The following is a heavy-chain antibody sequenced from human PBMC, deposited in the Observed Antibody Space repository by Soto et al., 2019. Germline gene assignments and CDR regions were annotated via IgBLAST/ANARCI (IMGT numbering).Heavy chain of an antibody. J-gene: IGHJ4*02. V-gene: IGHV4-30-4*01. CDR1: GGSISSGDYY. Sequence: QVQLQESGPGLVKPSQTLSLTCTVSGGSISSGDYYWSWIRQPPGKGLEWIGYIYYSGSTYYNPSLXSXVXLXXDTSKNQFSLKLSSVTAADTAVYYCASYYDRSGYYAYYYDYWGQGTLVTVSS. D-gene: IGHD3-22*01. CDR2: IYYSGST. CDR3: ASYYDRSGYYAYYYDY.